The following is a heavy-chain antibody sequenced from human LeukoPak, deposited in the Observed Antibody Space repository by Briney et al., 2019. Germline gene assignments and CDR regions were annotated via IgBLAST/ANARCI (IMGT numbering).Heavy chain of an antibody. J-gene: IGHJ3*02. D-gene: IGHD3/OR15-3a*01. V-gene: IGHV3-48*01. Sequence: PGGSLRLSCAASGFTFSSYSMNWVRQAPGKGLEWVSYISSSSSSTIYYADSVKGRFTISRDNSKNTLYLQMNSLRAEDTAVYYCARDRWTGAERLDAFDIWGQGTMVTVSS. CDR3: ARDRWTGAERLDAFDI. CDR2: ISSSSSSTI. CDR1: GFTFSSYS.